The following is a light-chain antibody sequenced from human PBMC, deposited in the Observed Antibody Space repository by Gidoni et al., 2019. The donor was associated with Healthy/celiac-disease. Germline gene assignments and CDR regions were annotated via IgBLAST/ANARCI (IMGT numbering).Light chain of an antibody. J-gene: IGKJ1*01. Sequence: DIQMTQSPSTLSASVGDRVTITCRASQSISSWLAWYQQTPGKAPKLLIYKASSLESGVPSRFSGSGSGTEFTLTISSLQPDDFATYYCQQYNSYSSWTFXQXTKVEIK. CDR1: QSISSW. V-gene: IGKV1-5*03. CDR2: KAS. CDR3: QQYNSYSSWT.